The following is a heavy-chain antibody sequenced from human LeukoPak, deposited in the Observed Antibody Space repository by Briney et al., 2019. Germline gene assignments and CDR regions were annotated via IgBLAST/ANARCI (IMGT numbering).Heavy chain of an antibody. D-gene: IGHD7-27*01. Sequence: PGGSLRLSCAASGFTFSSYWMSWVRQAPGKGLEWVANIKQDGNEKHYVDSVKGRFTTSRDNAKNSLYLLMNSLRAEDTAVYYCARGHWGAFDYWGQGTLVTVSS. V-gene: IGHV3-7*01. J-gene: IGHJ4*02. CDR2: IKQDGNEK. CDR1: GFTFSSYW. CDR3: ARGHWGAFDY.